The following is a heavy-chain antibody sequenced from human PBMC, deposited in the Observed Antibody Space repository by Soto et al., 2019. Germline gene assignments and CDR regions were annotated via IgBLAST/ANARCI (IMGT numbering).Heavy chain of an antibody. CDR3: ARDLCPLGSGSPCPTFGMDL. Sequence: ASVKVSCKASGYTFTGHSMHWVRQVSGRRLEFLGWLKPDNGGTYYAPKFQGRVTFTRDTSKTTAYMEMSGLQSDDTAVYFCARDLCPLGSGSPCPTFGMDLWGQGTTVTVSS. CDR1: GYTFTGHS. CDR2: LKPDNGGT. D-gene: IGHD3-10*01. V-gene: IGHV1-2*02. J-gene: IGHJ6*02.